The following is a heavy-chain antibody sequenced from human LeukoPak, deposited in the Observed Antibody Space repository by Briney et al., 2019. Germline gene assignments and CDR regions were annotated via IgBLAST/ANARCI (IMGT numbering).Heavy chain of an antibody. Sequence: SGTLSLTCAVSGGSISSSNWWSWVRQPPGKGLEWIGEIYHSGSTNYNPSLKSRVTISVDKSKNQFSLKLSSVTAADTAVYYCARDEGAAAGTFFDYWGQGTLVTVSS. D-gene: IGHD6-13*01. CDR2: IYHSGST. CDR1: GGSISSSNW. J-gene: IGHJ4*02. CDR3: ARDEGAAAGTFFDY. V-gene: IGHV4-4*02.